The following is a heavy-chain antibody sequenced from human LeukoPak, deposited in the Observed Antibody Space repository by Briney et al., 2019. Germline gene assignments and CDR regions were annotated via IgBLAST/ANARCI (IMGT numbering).Heavy chain of an antibody. CDR1: GYSFTSHW. CDR2: IYPSDSDT. CDR3: ARTDCSSTSCYLFGY. D-gene: IGHD2-2*01. J-gene: IGHJ4*02. Sequence: GESLKISCKGSGYSFTSHWIGWVRQMPGKGLEWMGIIYPSDSDTRYSPSFQGQVTISADKSISTAYLQWSSLKASDTAMYYCARTDCSSTSCYLFGYWGQGTLVTVSS. V-gene: IGHV5-51*01.